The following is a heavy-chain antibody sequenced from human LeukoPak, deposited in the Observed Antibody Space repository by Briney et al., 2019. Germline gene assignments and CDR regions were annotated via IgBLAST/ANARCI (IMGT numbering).Heavy chain of an antibody. CDR1: GGSISSYY. Sequence: SETLSLTCTVSGGSISSYYWSWIRQPAGKGLEWIGRIYTSGSTNYNPSLKSRVTISVDTSKNQFSLKLSSVTAADTAVYYCARKGIAVAGTLPRYYYYYYGMDVWGQGTTVTVSS. CDR2: IYTSGST. J-gene: IGHJ6*02. CDR3: ARKGIAVAGTLPRYYYYYYGMDV. V-gene: IGHV4-4*07. D-gene: IGHD6-19*01.